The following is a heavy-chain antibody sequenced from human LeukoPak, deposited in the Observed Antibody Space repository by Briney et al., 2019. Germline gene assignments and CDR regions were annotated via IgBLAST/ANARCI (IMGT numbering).Heavy chain of an antibody. V-gene: IGHV4-59*12. J-gene: IGHJ4*02. CDR2: IYHSGST. CDR3: ARFTSAYHVDY. Sequence: SETLSLTCTVSGGSISSYYWSWIRQPPGKGLEWIGYIYHSGSTYYNPSLKSRVTISVDRSKNQFSLKLSSVTAADTAVYYCARFTSAYHVDYWGQGTLVTVSS. D-gene: IGHD1-14*01. CDR1: GGSISSYY.